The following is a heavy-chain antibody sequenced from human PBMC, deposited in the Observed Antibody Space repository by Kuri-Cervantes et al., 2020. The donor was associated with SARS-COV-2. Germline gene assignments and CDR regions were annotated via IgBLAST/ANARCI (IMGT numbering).Heavy chain of an antibody. CDR3: ARDPNANHNNWFDP. CDR2: IYYSGST. Sequence: GSLRLSCTVSGGSISSHYWSWIRQPPGKGLEWIGYIYYSGSTNYNPSLKSRVTISADTSKNQFSLKLSSVTAADTAVYYCARDPNANHNNWFDPWGQGTLVTVSS. J-gene: IGHJ5*02. CDR1: GGSISSHY. D-gene: IGHD4/OR15-4a*01. V-gene: IGHV4-59*11.